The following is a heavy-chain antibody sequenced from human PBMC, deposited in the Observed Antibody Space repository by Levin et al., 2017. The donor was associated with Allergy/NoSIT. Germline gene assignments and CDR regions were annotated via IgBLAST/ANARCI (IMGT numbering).Heavy chain of an antibody. D-gene: IGHD3-3*01. CDR2: IGSRNAYI. J-gene: IGHJ4*02. CDR3: ARDMETFDFWSASEY. V-gene: IGHV3-21*01. CDR1: GFTFSSYA. Sequence: SGGSLRLSCAASGFTFSSYAMNWVRQAPGKGLEWVSSIGSRNAYIYYADSVRGRFTISRDNAKNSLYLQLNSLRAEDTAVYYCARDMETFDFWSASEYWGQGTLVTVSS.